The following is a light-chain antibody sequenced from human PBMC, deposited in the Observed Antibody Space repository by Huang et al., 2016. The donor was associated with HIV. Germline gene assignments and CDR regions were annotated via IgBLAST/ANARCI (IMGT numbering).Light chain of an antibody. V-gene: IGKV3-15*01. CDR3: QQYNNWPPWT. CDR2: GAS. CDR1: QSVDSN. Sequence: EIVMTQSPATLSVSPGERATLSCKASQSVDSNLAWYQRKPGQAPSLLSYGASTRAIGVAARFSGSGSGTNFTLTISSLQSEDFAVYDCQQYNNWPPWTFGQGTKVEIK. J-gene: IGKJ1*01.